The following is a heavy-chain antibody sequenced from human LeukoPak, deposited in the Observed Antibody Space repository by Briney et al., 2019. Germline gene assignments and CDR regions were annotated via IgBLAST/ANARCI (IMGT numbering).Heavy chain of an antibody. V-gene: IGHV1-18*01. Sequence: GASVKVSCKASGYTFTSYGISRVRQAPGQGLEWMGWISAYNGNTNYAQKLQGRVTMTTDTSTSTAYMELRSLRSDDTAVYYCARGPAYYYDSSGYYYWGQGTLVTVSS. CDR3: ARGPAYYYDSSGYYY. CDR1: GYTFTSYG. CDR2: ISAYNGNT. J-gene: IGHJ4*02. D-gene: IGHD3-22*01.